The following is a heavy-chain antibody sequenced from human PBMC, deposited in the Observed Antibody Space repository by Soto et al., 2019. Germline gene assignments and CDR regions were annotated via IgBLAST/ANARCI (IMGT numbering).Heavy chain of an antibody. CDR1: GFTFSSYA. Sequence: QVQLVESGGGVVQPGRSLRLSCAASGFTFSSYAMHWVRQAPGKGLEWVAVISYDGSNKYYADSVKGRFTISRDNSKNTXXXXXNXLXAXXXXVYYCARPLWRNDYNWGYFDLWGRGTLVTVSS. V-gene: IGHV3-30-3*01. D-gene: IGHD4-4*01. CDR2: ISYDGSNK. J-gene: IGHJ2*01. CDR3: ARPLWRNDYNWGYFDL.